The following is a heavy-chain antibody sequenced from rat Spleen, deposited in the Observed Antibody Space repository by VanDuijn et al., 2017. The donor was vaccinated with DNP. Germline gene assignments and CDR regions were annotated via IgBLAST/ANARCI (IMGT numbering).Heavy chain of an antibody. CDR2: IIYDGSRT. Sequence: EVQLVESGGGLVQPGRSLKLSCAASRFTFSDYNMAWVRQAPKKGLEWVATIIYDGSRTYYRDSVKGRFTISRDNAKSTLYLQMDSLRSEDTATYYCATDNYSAPFDYWGQGVMVTVSS. CDR3: ATDNYSAPFDY. D-gene: IGHD1-8*01. J-gene: IGHJ2*01. V-gene: IGHV5S10*01. CDR1: RFTFSDYN.